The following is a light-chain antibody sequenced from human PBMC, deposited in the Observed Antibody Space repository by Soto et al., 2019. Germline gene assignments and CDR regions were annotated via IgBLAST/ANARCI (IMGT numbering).Light chain of an antibody. Sequence: DIQLTQSPSFLSASVGDRVTITCRASQGISSYLAWYQQKPGKAPKLLIYAASTLQSGVPSRFSGSGSEKELTVTYSRQKSEDFASYYCQQLNSYPGMYTFGQET. V-gene: IGKV1-9*01. CDR1: QGISSY. J-gene: IGKJ2*01. CDR2: AAS. CDR3: QQLNSYPGMYT.